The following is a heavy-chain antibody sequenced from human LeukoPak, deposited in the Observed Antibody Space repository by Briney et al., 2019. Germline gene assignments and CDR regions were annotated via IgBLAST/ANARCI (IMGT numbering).Heavy chain of an antibody. CDR1: GGSISSSSYY. J-gene: IGHJ4*02. CDR2: IYYSGST. V-gene: IGHV4-39*01. Sequence: SETLSLTCTVSGGSISSSSYYWGWIRQPPGKGLEWIGSIYYSGSTYYNPPLKSRVTISVDTSKNQFSLKLSSVTAADTAVYYCARRFAGSYGIYFDYWGQGTLVTVSS. CDR3: ARRFAGSYGIYFDY. D-gene: IGHD1-26*01.